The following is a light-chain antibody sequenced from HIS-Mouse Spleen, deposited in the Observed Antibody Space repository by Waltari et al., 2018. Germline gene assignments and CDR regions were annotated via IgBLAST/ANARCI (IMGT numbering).Light chain of an antibody. CDR1: SSYVGGYNY. Sequence: QSALTQPASVSGSPGQSITLSCPGTSSYVGGYNYVSWYQQHPGKAPKPMIYDVSNRPSGVSNRFSGSKSGNTASLTISGLQAEDEADYYCSSYTSSSTLEVFGGGTKLTVL. CDR2: DVS. CDR3: SSYTSSSTLEV. V-gene: IGLV2-14*01. J-gene: IGLJ2*01.